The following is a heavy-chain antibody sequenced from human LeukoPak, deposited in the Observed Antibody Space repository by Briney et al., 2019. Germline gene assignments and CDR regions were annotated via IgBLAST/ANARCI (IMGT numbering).Heavy chain of an antibody. CDR3: ARGAYGAAY. CDR2: ITAYNGNT. Sequence: ASVKVSCKASGYTFTNYGISWVRQAPGQGLEWMGWITAYNGNTQYAQEFQGRVTMTTDTSTTTAYMELSSLRSEDTAVYYCARGAYGAAYWGQGTLVTVSS. D-gene: IGHD1-26*01. CDR1: GYTFTNYG. J-gene: IGHJ4*02. V-gene: IGHV1-18*01.